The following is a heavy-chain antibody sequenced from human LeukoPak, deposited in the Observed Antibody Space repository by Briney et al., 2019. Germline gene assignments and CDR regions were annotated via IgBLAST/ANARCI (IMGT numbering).Heavy chain of an antibody. Sequence: SETLSLTCTVSGGSISSSSYYWGWIRQPPGKGLEWIGSIYYSGSTYYSPSLKSRVTISVDTSKNQFSLKLSSVTAADTAVYYCARHKISVAGTRDFDYWGQGTLVTVSS. V-gene: IGHV4-39*01. D-gene: IGHD6-19*01. J-gene: IGHJ4*02. CDR3: ARHKISVAGTRDFDY. CDR1: GGSISSSSYY. CDR2: IYYSGST.